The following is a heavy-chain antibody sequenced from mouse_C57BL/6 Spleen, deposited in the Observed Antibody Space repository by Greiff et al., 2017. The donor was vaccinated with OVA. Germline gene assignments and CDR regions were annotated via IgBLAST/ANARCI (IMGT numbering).Heavy chain of an antibody. CDR3: ARSITTVVATEAMDY. CDR1: GFTFSSYA. V-gene: IGHV5-4*03. D-gene: IGHD1-1*01. Sequence: EVKLVESGGGLVKPGGSLKLSFAASGFTFSSYAMSWVRQTPEKRLGWVAPISDGGSYPYYPANVKGRFTISRDNAKNNLYLQMSHLKSEDTAMYYCARSITTVVATEAMDYWGQGTSVTVSS. CDR2: ISDGGSYP. J-gene: IGHJ4*01.